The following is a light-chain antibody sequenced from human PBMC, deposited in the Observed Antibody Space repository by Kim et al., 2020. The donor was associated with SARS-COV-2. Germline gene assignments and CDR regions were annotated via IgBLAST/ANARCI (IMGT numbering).Light chain of an antibody. J-gene: IGLJ2*01. CDR1: STNVGNHY. CDR3: GAWDISLNAGV. V-gene: IGLV1-51*01. Sequence: QSVLTQPPSVSATPGQKVTITCSGSSTNVGNHYVSWYQQVPGTAPKLIIYDIDKRPSGIPDRFSGSESGKAATLRITGLQGGDEADYYCGAWDISLNAGVFGGGTRLTVL. CDR2: DID.